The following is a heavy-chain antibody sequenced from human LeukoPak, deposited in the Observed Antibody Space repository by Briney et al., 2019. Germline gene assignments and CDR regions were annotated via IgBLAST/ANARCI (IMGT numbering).Heavy chain of an antibody. CDR3: AKLGRVVVVPAAYYDY. D-gene: IGHD2-2*01. Sequence: GGSLRLSCAASGFTFSSYGIHWVRQAPGKGLEWVAFIRYDGSNKYNADSVKGRFTISRDNSKNTLYMQMNSLRAEDTAVYYCAKLGRVVVVPAAYYDYWGQGTLVTVSS. CDR1: GFTFSSYG. V-gene: IGHV3-30*02. CDR2: IRYDGSNK. J-gene: IGHJ4*02.